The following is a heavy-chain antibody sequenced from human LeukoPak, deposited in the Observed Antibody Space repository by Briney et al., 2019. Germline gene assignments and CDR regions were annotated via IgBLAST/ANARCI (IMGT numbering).Heavy chain of an antibody. CDR1: GFTFSTYS. V-gene: IGHV3-21*01. Sequence: GGSLRLSCAASGFTFSTYSMNWVRQAPGKGLEWVSSISSSSSYIYYADSVKGRFTISRDNAKNSLYLQMSSLRAEDTAVYYCARDREVELFSDNCFDPWRQGTLVTVSS. CDR3: ARDREVELFSDNCFDP. D-gene: IGHD3-10*01. J-gene: IGHJ5*02. CDR2: ISSSSSYI.